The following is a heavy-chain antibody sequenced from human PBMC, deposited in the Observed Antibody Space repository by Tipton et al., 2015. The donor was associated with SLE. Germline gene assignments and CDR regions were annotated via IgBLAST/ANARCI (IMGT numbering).Heavy chain of an antibody. Sequence: TLSLTCTVSGGSISSSNHYWGWIRQPPGKGLEWIGSIYYSGNTHYSPSLESRVTISVDTPKNQFSLKLSSVTAADTAVYYCARVQAYEGFDPWGQGTLVTVSS. V-gene: IGHV4-39*07. CDR2: IYYSGNT. CDR3: ARVQAYEGFDP. J-gene: IGHJ5*02. D-gene: IGHD3-16*01. CDR1: GGSISSSNHY.